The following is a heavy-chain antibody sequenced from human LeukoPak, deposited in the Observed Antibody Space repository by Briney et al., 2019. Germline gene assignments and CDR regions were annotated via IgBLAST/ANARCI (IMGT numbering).Heavy chain of an antibody. D-gene: IGHD3-16*01. CDR3: VKEGDYGYYFDY. Sequence: GGSLRLSCSASGFTFSSYAMDWVRQAPGKGLEYVSTISSNGGSTYYADSVKGRFTISRDNSKNTLYLRMSSLRAEDTAVYYCVKEGDYGYYFDYWGQGTLVTVSS. J-gene: IGHJ4*02. CDR2: ISSNGGST. V-gene: IGHV3-64D*06. CDR1: GFTFSSYA.